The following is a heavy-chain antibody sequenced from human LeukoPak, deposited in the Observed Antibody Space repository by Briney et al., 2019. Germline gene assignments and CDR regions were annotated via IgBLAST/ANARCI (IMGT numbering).Heavy chain of an antibody. Sequence: SETLSLTCTMSGGSISSGYYCWGWIRQPPGKGLEWIGTMCYNGKTYYNPSLKSRVTISVDTSKKQFSLKLRSVTAADTAVYYCARVLQRNLNWFDPWGQGTLVTVSS. V-gene: IGHV4-39*07. J-gene: IGHJ5*02. CDR1: GGSISSGYYC. D-gene: IGHD1-14*01. CDR3: ARVLQRNLNWFDP. CDR2: MCYNGKT.